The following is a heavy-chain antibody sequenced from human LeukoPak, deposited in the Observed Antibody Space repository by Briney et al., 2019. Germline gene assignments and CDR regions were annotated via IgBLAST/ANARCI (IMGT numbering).Heavy chain of an antibody. D-gene: IGHD6-13*01. J-gene: IGHJ4*02. CDR3: ATDERTGYSSSWYYFDY. CDR1: GYTFTSYG. Sequence: ASVKVSCKASGYTFTSYGISWVRQAPGQGLEWMGWISAYNGNTNYAQKLQGRVTTTTDTSTSTAYMELRSLRSDDTAVYYCATDERTGYSSSWYYFDYWGQGTLVTVSS. CDR2: ISAYNGNT. V-gene: IGHV1-18*01.